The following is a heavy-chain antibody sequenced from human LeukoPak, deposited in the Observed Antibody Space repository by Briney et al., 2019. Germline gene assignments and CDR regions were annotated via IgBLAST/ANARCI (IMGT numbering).Heavy chain of an antibody. CDR3: ARGFERIYGGNSVPYYFDY. Sequence: SQTLSLTCAISGDSVSSNSAAWNWIRQSPSRGLEWLGRTYYRSKWYNDYAVSVKSRITINPDTSKNQFSLQLNSVTPEDTAVYYCARGFERIYGGNSVPYYFDYWGQGTLVTVSS. J-gene: IGHJ4*02. D-gene: IGHD4-23*01. CDR2: TYYRSKWYN. V-gene: IGHV6-1*01. CDR1: GDSVSSNSAA.